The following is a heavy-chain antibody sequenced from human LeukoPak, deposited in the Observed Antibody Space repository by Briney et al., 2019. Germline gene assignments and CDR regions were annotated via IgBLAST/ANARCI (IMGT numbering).Heavy chain of an antibody. CDR3: ARAVGVYSSSWYVDY. CDR1: GGSFSGYY. CDR2: IKHSGST. Sequence: SETLSLTCAVYGGSFSGYYWSWIRQPPGKGLEWIGEIKHSGSTNYNPSLKSRVTISVDTSKNQFSLKLSSVTAADTAVYYCARAVGVYSSSWYVDYWGQGTLVTVSS. J-gene: IGHJ4*02. V-gene: IGHV4-34*01. D-gene: IGHD6-13*01.